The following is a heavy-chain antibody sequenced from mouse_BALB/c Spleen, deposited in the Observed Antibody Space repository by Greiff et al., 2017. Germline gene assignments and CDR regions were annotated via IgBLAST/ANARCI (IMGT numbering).Heavy chain of an antibody. CDR2: ISSGGSYT. Sequence: EVQLVESGGGLVKPGGSLKLSCAASGFTFSSYTMSWVRQTPEKRLEWVATISSGGSYTYYPDSVKGRFTISRDNAKNTLYLQMSSLKSEDTAMYYCTRENDDAMDYWGQGTSVTVSS. CDR3: TRENDDAMDY. J-gene: IGHJ4*01. D-gene: IGHD2-12*01. V-gene: IGHV5-6-4*01. CDR1: GFTFSSYT.